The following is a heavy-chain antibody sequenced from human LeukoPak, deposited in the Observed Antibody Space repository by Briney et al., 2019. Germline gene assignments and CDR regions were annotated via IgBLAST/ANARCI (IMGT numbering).Heavy chain of an antibody. CDR1: GFTVSSNY. Sequence: GGSLRLSCAASGFTVSSNYMSWVRQAPGKGLEWVSVIYSGGSTYYADSVKGRFTISRDNSKNTVHLEMNSLRAEDTAVYYCVYCSGGNCYYAVRGWTYWGQGTLVTVSS. V-gene: IGHV3-53*05. J-gene: IGHJ4*02. CDR3: VYCSGGNCYYAVRGWTY. CDR2: IYSGGST. D-gene: IGHD2-15*01.